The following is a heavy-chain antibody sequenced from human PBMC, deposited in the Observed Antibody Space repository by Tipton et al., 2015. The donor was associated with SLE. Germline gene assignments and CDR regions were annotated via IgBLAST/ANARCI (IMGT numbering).Heavy chain of an antibody. CDR3: AKVEIRFLEWLFPDY. D-gene: IGHD3-3*01. J-gene: IGHJ4*02. CDR2: IRYDGSNK. Sequence: GSLRLSCAASGFTFSSYGMHWVRQAPGKGLEWVAFIRYDGSNKYYADSVKGRFTISRDNSKNTLYLQMNSLRAEDTAVYYCAKVEIRFLEWLFPDYWGQGTLVTVSS. CDR1: GFTFSSYG. V-gene: IGHV3-30*02.